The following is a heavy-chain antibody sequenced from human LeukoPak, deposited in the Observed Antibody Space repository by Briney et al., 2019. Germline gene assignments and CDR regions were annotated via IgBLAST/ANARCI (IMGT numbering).Heavy chain of an antibody. J-gene: IGHJ4*02. D-gene: IGHD3-10*01. CDR2: ISYDGSNK. CDR3: ARTDYYGSL. CDR1: GFTFTNYA. Sequence: GGSLRLSCAASGFTFTNYAMHWVRQAPGKGLEWVAVISYDGSNKYYADSVKGRFTISRDNSKNTLYLQMNSLRADDTAVYYCARTDYYGSLWGQGTLVTVSS. V-gene: IGHV3-30*04.